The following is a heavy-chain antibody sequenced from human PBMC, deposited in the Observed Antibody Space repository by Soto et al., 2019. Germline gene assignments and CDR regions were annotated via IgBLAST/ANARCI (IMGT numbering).Heavy chain of an antibody. Sequence: QVQLQQWGAGLLKPSETLSLICAVYGGSFSGNYWTWIRQPPGKGLEWIGEFSDSGSTNYNPSLESRVTISEDMSKSQFSLKLSSVTAADTAVYYCARGNFYYGMDVWGQGTTVTVSS. CDR3: ARGNFYYGMDV. CDR2: FSDSGST. J-gene: IGHJ6*02. CDR1: GGSFSGNY. V-gene: IGHV4-34*01.